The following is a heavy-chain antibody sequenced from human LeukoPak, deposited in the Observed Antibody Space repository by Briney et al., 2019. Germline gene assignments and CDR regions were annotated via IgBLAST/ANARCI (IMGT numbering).Heavy chain of an antibody. CDR1: GFTLSSYG. J-gene: IGHJ4*02. Sequence: PGGSLRLSCAASGFTLSSYGMHWVRQAPGKGLEWVAFIQYDGSNKYYADSVKGRFTISRDNSKNTLYLQMNSLRPEDTAVYYCATHNVDTAMVSTYWGQGTLVTVSS. CDR2: IQYDGSNK. V-gene: IGHV3-30*02. D-gene: IGHD5-18*01. CDR3: ATHNVDTAMVSTY.